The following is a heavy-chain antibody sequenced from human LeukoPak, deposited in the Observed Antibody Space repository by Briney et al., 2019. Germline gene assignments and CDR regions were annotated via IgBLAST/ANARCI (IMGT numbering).Heavy chain of an antibody. Sequence: SETLSLTCTVSSGSISSSPYYWGWIRQSPGKGLEWIGSISYSGTTYYNPSLKSRVTISVDTSKNQFSLNLRSVTAADTAVYYCARHAFYYYYYMDVWGKGTTVTVSS. CDR2: ISYSGTT. D-gene: IGHD3-16*01. CDR3: ARHAFYYYYYMDV. V-gene: IGHV4-39*07. J-gene: IGHJ6*03. CDR1: SGSISSSPYY.